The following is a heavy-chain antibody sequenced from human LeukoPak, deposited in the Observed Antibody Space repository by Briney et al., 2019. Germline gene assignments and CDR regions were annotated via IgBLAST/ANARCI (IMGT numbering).Heavy chain of an antibody. CDR1: GFTFSSYE. CDR2: ISSSGSTI. CDR3: ARLTVWFGEFYDY. D-gene: IGHD3-10*01. V-gene: IGHV3-48*03. Sequence: SGGSLRLSCAATGFTFSSYEMNWVRQAPGKGLEWVSYISSSGSTIYYADSVKGRFTISRDNAKNSLYLQMNSLRAEDTAVYYCARLTVWFGEFYDYWGQGTLVTVSS. J-gene: IGHJ4*02.